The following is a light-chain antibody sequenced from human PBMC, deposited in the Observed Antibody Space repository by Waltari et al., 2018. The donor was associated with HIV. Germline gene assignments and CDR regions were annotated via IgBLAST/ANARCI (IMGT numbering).Light chain of an antibody. CDR2: GAS. Sequence: DIQLTQSPSLLSASVGDRVTITGRASQGISTYFAWYQQKPGKAPKPLIYGASTWQSGVPSRFSGSGSGTECTLTGGGLQPEDFATYSCQQLNSYTQITFGGGTNVEI. CDR1: QGISTY. J-gene: IGKJ4*01. V-gene: IGKV1-9*01. CDR3: QQLNSYTQIT.